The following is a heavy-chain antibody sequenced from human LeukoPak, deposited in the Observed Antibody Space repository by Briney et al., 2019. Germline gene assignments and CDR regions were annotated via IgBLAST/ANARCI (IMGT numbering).Heavy chain of an antibody. Sequence: GGTLRLSCAASGFTFSSYSMNWVRQAPGKGLEWVSSISSSSSYIYYADSLKGRFTISRDNAKNSLYLQMNSLRAEDTPVYYCARAKIVDTAMVGAFDIWGQGTIVTVSS. J-gene: IGHJ3*02. CDR3: ARAKIVDTAMVGAFDI. V-gene: IGHV3-21*01. CDR2: ISSSSSYI. D-gene: IGHD5-18*01. CDR1: GFTFSSYS.